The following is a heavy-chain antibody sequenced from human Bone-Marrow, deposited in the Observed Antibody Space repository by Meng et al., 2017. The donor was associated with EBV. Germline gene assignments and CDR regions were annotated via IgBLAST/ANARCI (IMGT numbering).Heavy chain of an antibody. V-gene: IGHV3-21*01. J-gene: IGHJ4*02. CDR3: ARGYSYGDY. CDR1: GFTFSSHS. Sequence: VQLVESGGGLVKPGGSLRLSCAASGFTFSSHSMNWVRQAPGRGLEWVSSISSSSSYMYYADSVKGRFTISRDNAKNSLYLQMNSLRAEDTAVYYCARGYSYGDYWGQGPQVTVSS. CDR2: ISSSSSYM. D-gene: IGHD5-18*01.